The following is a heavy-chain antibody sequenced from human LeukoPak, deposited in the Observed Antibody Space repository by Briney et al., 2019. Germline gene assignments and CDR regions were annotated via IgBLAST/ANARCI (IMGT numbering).Heavy chain of an antibody. Sequence: GGSLRLSCAASGFTFSSYSMNWVRQAPGKGLELVSSISSSSSYIYYADSVKGRFTISRDNAKNSLYLQMNSLRAEDTAVYYCARDVTMVRGVTNHMDVWGKGTTVTVSS. V-gene: IGHV3-21*01. J-gene: IGHJ6*03. CDR3: ARDVTMVRGVTNHMDV. CDR2: ISSSSSYI. D-gene: IGHD3-10*01. CDR1: GFTFSSYS.